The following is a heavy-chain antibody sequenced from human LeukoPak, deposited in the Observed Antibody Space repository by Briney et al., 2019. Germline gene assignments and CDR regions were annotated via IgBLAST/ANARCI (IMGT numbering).Heavy chain of an antibody. V-gene: IGHV1-69*13. J-gene: IGHJ6*02. Sequence: SVKVSCKASGGTFSSYAISWVRQAPGQGLEWMGGIIPIFGTANYAQKFQGRVTITADESTSTAYMELSSLRSEDTAVYYCERESAAGNYYYGMDVWGQGTTVTVSS. CDR1: GGTFSSYA. CDR2: IIPIFGTA. CDR3: ERESAAGNYYYGMDV. D-gene: IGHD2-15*01.